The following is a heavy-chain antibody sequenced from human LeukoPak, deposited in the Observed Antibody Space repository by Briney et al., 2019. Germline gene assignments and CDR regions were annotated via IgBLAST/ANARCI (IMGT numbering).Heavy chain of an antibody. D-gene: IGHD6-19*01. Sequence: PGGSLRLSCAASGFISSSYWMHWVRQAPGKGLLWVSRINSDGKSTPYVDSVKGRFSISRDNAKNTLYLQMNSLRAEDTAVYFCARGSTSGWPDYFDYWGQGVLVTVSS. V-gene: IGHV3-74*01. CDR1: GFISSSYW. CDR3: ARGSTSGWPDYFDY. CDR2: INSDGKST. J-gene: IGHJ4*02.